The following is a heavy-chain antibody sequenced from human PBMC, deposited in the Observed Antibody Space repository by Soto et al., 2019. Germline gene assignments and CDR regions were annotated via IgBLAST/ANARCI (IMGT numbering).Heavy chain of an antibody. V-gene: IGHV4-31*03. CDR2: IYYSGST. J-gene: IGHJ5*02. CDR1: GCSISSGGYY. D-gene: IGHD5-12*01. CDR3: ARSPQDSAYYPNWFDP. Sequence: PSETLSLTCTVSGCSISSGGYYWSWIRQHPGKGLEWIGYIYYSGSTYYNPSLKSRVTISVDTSKNQFSLKLSSVTAADTAVYYCARSPQDSAYYPNWFDPWGQGTLVTVSS.